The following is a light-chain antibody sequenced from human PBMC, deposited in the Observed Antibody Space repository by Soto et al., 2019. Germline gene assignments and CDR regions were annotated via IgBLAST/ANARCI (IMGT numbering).Light chain of an antibody. CDR2: EVS. CDR3: SSYTSSSTLDV. CDR1: SSDVGGYNY. J-gene: IGLJ1*01. V-gene: IGLV2-14*01. Sequence: QSVLTQPASVSGSPGQSITISCTGTSSDVGGYNYVSWYQQHPGKAPKLMIYEVSNRPSGVSNRFSGSKSGNTASLTISGIPAPAAADYHCSSYTSSSTLDVFGTGTKVT.